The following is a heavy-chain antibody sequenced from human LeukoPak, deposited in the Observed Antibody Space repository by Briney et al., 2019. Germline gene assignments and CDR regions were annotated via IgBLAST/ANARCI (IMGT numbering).Heavy chain of an antibody. CDR2: NSSSGATT. CDR1: GFTFSSYA. CDR3: AKGNGYSPGTYFDY. Sequence: PGGSLRHSCAASGFTFSSYAMTWVRQAPGKGLEWVSDNSSSGATTYYADSVKGRFTISRDNSKNTLYLQMNSLRAEDTAVYYCAKGNGYSPGTYFDYCGQGTLVTVSS. V-gene: IGHV3-23*01. D-gene: IGHD5-18*01. J-gene: IGHJ4*02.